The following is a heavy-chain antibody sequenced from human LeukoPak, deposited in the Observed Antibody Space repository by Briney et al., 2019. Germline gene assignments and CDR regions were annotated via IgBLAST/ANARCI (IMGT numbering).Heavy chain of an antibody. CDR3: ARERITMVRGAKSNWFDP. V-gene: IGHV1-2*02. D-gene: IGHD3-10*01. J-gene: IGHJ5*02. CDR1: GYTFTGYY. Sequence: GASVKVSCKASGYTFTGYYMHWARQAPGQGLEWMGWINPNSGGTNYAQKFQGRVTMTRDTSISTAYMELSRLRSDDTAVYYCARERITMVRGAKSNWFDPWGQGTLVTASS. CDR2: INPNSGGT.